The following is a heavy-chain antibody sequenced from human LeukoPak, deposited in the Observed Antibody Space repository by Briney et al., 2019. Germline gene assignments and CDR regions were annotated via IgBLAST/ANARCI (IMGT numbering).Heavy chain of an antibody. CDR1: GFTFSSYA. V-gene: IGHV3-30-3*01. Sequence: GGSLRLSCAASGFTFSSYAMHWVRQAPGKGLEWVAVISYDGSNKYYADSVKGRFTISRDNSKNTLYLQMNSLRAEDTAVYYCAREVRGVIDYWGQGTLVTVSS. J-gene: IGHJ4*02. CDR2: ISYDGSNK. D-gene: IGHD3-10*01. CDR3: AREVRGVIDY.